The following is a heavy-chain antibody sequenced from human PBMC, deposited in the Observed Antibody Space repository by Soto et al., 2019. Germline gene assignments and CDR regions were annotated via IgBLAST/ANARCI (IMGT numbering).Heavy chain of an antibody. CDR2: ISAYNGNT. J-gene: IGHJ4*02. D-gene: IGHD3-16*01. Sequence: QVQLVQSGAEVKKPGASVKVSCKASGYTFTSYGISWVRQAPGQGLEWMGWISAYNGNTNYAQKLLVGTTVTTDTSTSTAYMDLRSLRSDDTAVYYCARDHSYVGAFDYWGQGTLVTVSS. V-gene: IGHV1-18*01. CDR1: GYTFTSYG. CDR3: ARDHSYVGAFDY.